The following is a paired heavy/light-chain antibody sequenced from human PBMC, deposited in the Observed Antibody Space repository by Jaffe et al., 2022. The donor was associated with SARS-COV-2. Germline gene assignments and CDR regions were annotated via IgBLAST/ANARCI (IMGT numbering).Heavy chain of an antibody. J-gene: IGHJ4*02. D-gene: IGHD3-10*01. CDR2: ISPNTGGT. V-gene: IGHV1-2*02. CDR1: GYTFSGYN. Sequence: QVQLVQSGAEVQKPGASVKVSCKASGYTFSGYNMHWVRQAPGQGLEWMGWISPNTGGTVYAQKFQGRVTMTRDTSISTAYMELSRLRSDDTAVYYCARVYTSGSLYLYWGQGTLVSVSS. CDR3: ARVYTSGSLYLY.
Light chain of an antibody. CDR1: QSISSW. CDR3: QQYDTYST. V-gene: IGKV1-5*03. Sequence: DIQMTQSPSTLSASVGDRVTITCRASQSISSWLAWYQQKPGRAPKLLIYKASSLEGGVPSRFSGSGSGTEFTLTISSLQPDDFATYYCQQYDTYSTFGQGTKVEIK. J-gene: IGKJ1*01. CDR2: KAS.